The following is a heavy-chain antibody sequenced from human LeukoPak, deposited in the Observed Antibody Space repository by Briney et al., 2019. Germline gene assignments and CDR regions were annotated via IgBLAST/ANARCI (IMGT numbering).Heavy chain of an antibody. CDR3: ARGSRQDTYGRELDS. CDR2: ISGYSANT. J-gene: IGHJ4*02. CDR1: GYTFTIYG. V-gene: IGHV1-18*01. Sequence: GASVKVSCKTSGYTFTIYGINWVRQAPGLGLEWMGWISGYSANTDYAPRLQGRVTMTTDTSTSTAYMELRSLRSDDTAVYYCARGSRQDTYGRELDSWGQETLVTVSS. D-gene: IGHD5-18*01.